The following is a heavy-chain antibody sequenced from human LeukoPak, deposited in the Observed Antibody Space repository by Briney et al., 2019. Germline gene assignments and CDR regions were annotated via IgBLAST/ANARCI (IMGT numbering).Heavy chain of an antibody. CDR3: ARGLGRYAIAAGPH. J-gene: IGHJ4*02. Sequence: ASVKVSCKASGYTFTSYDINWVRQATEQGLEWMGWMNPNSGNTGYAQKFQGRVTMTRNTSISTAYMELSSLRSEDTAVYYCARGLGRYAIAAGPHWGQGTLVTVSS. CDR1: GYTFTSYD. D-gene: IGHD6-13*01. CDR2: MNPNSGNT. V-gene: IGHV1-8*01.